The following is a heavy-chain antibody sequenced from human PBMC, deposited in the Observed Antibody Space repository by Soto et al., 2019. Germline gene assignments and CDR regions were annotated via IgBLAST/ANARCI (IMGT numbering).Heavy chain of an antibody. CDR3: ASQPLWAGAWVGAY. V-gene: IGHV4-39*01. J-gene: IGHJ4*02. D-gene: IGHD2-15*01. Sequence: QLQLQESGPGLVKPSETLSLTCTVSGGSISSSSYYWGWIRQPPGKGLEWIGSIYYSGSTYYNPSLKSRVTVSVATSTNQFSLKLSSVTAADTAVYYCASQPLWAGAWVGAYWGQGTLVTVSS. CDR1: GGSISSSSYY. CDR2: IYYSGST.